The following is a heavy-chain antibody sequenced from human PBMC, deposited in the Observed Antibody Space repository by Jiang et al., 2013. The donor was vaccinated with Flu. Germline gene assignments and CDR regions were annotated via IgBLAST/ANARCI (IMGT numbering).Heavy chain of an antibody. CDR2: IIPIFGTA. D-gene: IGHD4-11*01. CDR1: TFSSYA. J-gene: IGHJ5*02. V-gene: IGHV1-69*06. CDR3: ARDLAYSNYWFDP. Sequence: TFSSYAISWVRQAPGQGLEWMGGIIPIFGTANYAQKFQGRVTITADKSTSTAYMELSSLRSEDTAVYYCARDLAYSNYWFDPWGQGTLVTVSS.